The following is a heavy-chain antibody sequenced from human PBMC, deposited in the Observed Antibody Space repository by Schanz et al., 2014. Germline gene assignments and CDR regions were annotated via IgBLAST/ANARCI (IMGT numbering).Heavy chain of an antibody. V-gene: IGHV1-69*02. D-gene: IGHD6-13*01. CDR2: IIPILGIA. CDR1: GDTFSKYN. Sequence: QVQLVQSGPEVKKPGSSVKVSCQAFGDTFSKYNIMWVRQAPGQGLEWMGRIIPILGIATYAQKFQGRLTITADKSTFTAYMDVSSLRSEDTAVYYCASSGAGYSSSWDFDYWGQGTLVTVSS. J-gene: IGHJ4*02. CDR3: ASSGAGYSSSWDFDY.